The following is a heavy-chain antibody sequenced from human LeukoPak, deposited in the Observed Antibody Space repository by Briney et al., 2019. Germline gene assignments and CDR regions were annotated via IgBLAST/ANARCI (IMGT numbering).Heavy chain of an antibody. Sequence: GGSLRLSCAASGFTFSDYYMTWIRQAPGKGLEWLSYISSSGSTIYYADSVKGRFTISRDNAKNSLYLQMNSLRAEDTAVYYCARVTYYYDSSGSDAFDIWGQGTMVTVSS. J-gene: IGHJ3*02. V-gene: IGHV3-11*04. CDR2: ISSSGSTI. D-gene: IGHD3-22*01. CDR3: ARVTYYYDSSGSDAFDI. CDR1: GFTFSDYY.